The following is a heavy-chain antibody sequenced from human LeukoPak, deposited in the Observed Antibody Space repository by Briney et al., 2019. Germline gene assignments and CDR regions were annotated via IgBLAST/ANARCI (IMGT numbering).Heavy chain of an antibody. Sequence: SQTLSLTCTVSGGSISSGDYYWSWIRQPPGKGLEWIGYIYYSGSTYYNPSLKSRVTISVDTSKNQFSLKLSSVTAADTAVYYCARAEYCGGDCYSHYYYYMDVWGKGTTVTVSS. V-gene: IGHV4-30-4*08. J-gene: IGHJ6*03. CDR1: GGSISSGDYY. D-gene: IGHD2-21*01. CDR3: ARAEYCGGDCYSHYYYYMDV. CDR2: IYYSGST.